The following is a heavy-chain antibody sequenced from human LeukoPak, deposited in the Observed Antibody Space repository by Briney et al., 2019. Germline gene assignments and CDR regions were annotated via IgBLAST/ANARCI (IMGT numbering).Heavy chain of an antibody. V-gene: IGHV1-24*01. CDR3: AEAAAGLRTHLDP. CDR1: GHTLTELS. D-gene: IGHD6-13*01. Sequence: ASVKVSCKVSGHTLTELSMHWVRQAPGKGLEWMGGFDPEDGETIYAQKFQGRVTITADESTSTAYMELSSLRSEDTAVYYCAEAAAGLRTHLDPWGQGTLVTVSS. J-gene: IGHJ5*02. CDR2: FDPEDGET.